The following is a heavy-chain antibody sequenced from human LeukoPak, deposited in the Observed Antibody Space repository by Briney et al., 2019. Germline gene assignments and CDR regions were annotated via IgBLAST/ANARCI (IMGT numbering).Heavy chain of an antibody. Sequence: GGFLRLSCAASGFTFSTYWMTWVRQAPRKGLQWVANIKQDGSEKYYVDSVKGRFTISRDNAKNSLYLQMNSLRVEDTAGYYCARDISGWYGHWGQGTLVTVSS. V-gene: IGHV3-7*01. CDR3: ARDISGWYGH. CDR2: IKQDGSEK. CDR1: GFTFSTYW. D-gene: IGHD6-19*01. J-gene: IGHJ5*02.